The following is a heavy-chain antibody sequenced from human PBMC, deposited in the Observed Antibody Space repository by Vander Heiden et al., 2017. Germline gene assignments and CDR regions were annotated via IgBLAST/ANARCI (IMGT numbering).Heavy chain of an antibody. CDR3: ARDTTVTNWGYYGMDV. Sequence: QVQLQESGPGLVKPSQTLSLTCTVSGGSISSGGYYWSWIRQHPGKGLEWIGYIYYSGSTYYNPSIKSRVTISVDTSKNQFSLKLSSVTAADTAVYYCARDTTVTNWGYYGMDVWGQGTTVTVSS. V-gene: IGHV4-31*03. J-gene: IGHJ6*02. CDR2: IYYSGST. CDR1: GGSISSGGYY. D-gene: IGHD4-17*01.